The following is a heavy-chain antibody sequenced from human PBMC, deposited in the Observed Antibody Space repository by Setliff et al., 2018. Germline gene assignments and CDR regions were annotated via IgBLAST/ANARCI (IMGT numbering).Heavy chain of an antibody. CDR2: ISFDGNNK. CDR1: GFTFSSYA. CDR3: ARPGLPLRHYYGMDV. V-gene: IGHV3-30-3*01. Sequence: GGSLRLSCTASGFTFSSYALHWVRQAPGKGLEWVAVISFDGNNKYYGDSVKGRFTISRDNSKNTQYLQMNSLRPEDTAVYYCARPGLPLRHYYGMDVWGQGTTVTV. J-gene: IGHJ6*02.